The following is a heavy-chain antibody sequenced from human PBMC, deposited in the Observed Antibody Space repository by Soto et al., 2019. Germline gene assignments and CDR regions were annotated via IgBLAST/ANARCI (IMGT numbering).Heavy chain of an antibody. CDR2: INSDGSST. CDR1: GFTFSSYW. D-gene: IGHD1-26*01. CDR3: ARGGSLNWYFDL. V-gene: IGHV3-74*01. J-gene: IGHJ2*01. Sequence: EVQLVESGGGLVQPGGSLRLSCAASGFTFSSYWMHWVRQAPGKGLVWVSRINSDGSSTSYADSVKGRFTISRDNAKNTLYVQMNSLRAEDTAVYSCARGGSLNWYFDLWGRGTLVTVSS.